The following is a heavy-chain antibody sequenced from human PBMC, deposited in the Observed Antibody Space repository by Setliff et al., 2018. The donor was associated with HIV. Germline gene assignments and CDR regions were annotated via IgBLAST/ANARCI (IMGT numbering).Heavy chain of an antibody. D-gene: IGHD3-10*01. V-gene: IGHV4-34*01. J-gene: IGHJ6*03. CDR3: ASLDGSESPYIYYYYMDV. CDR1: GVSFSGDY. CDR2: VHPSGSI. Sequence: PSETLSLTCAVSGVSFSGDYWSWVRQPPGKGLEWIAEVHPSGSINYNSSLKSRVAISVDTSNNQFSLTMTSVTAADTAVYYCASLDGSESPYIYYYYMDVWGEGTAVTVSS.